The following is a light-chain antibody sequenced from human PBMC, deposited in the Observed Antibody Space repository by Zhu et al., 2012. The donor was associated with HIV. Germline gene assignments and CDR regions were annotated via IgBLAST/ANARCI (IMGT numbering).Light chain of an antibody. CDR1: QSVSSN. CDR2: GAS. V-gene: IGKV3-15*01. CDR3: HQYNNWPLWT. J-gene: IGKJ1*01. Sequence: ETVMTQSPATLSVSPGERATLSCRASQSVSSNLAWYQKKPGQAPRLLIYGASTRPPGIPARFSGSGSGTEFTLTISSLQSEDFAVYYCHQYNNWPLWTFGQGTRWKS.